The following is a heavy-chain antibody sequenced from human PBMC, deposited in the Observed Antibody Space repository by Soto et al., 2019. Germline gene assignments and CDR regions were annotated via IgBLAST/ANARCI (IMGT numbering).Heavy chain of an antibody. D-gene: IGHD6-19*01. CDR3: ARDSSTRSIEVAGREKLIQYGMDV. J-gene: IGHJ6*02. CDR2: INHSGGST. CDR1: GYTFTSYY. Sequence: ASVKVSCKASGYTFTSYYMHWVRQAPGQGLEWMGIINHSGGSTSYAQKFQGRVTMTRDTSTSTVYMELSSLRSEDTAVYYCARDSSTRSIEVAGREKLIQYGMDVWG. V-gene: IGHV1-46*01.